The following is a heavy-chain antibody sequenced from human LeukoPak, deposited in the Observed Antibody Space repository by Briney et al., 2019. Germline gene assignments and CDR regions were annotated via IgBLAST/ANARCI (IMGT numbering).Heavy chain of an antibody. V-gene: IGHV1-2*02. Sequence: ASVTVSCKASGYTFTGYYMHWVRQAPGQGLEWMGWINPNSGGTNYAQKFQGRVTMTRDTSISTAYMELSRLRSDDTAVYYCARESIAVAGTVGYWGQGTLVTVSS. J-gene: IGHJ4*02. CDR1: GYTFTGYY. CDR2: INPNSGGT. D-gene: IGHD6-19*01. CDR3: ARESIAVAGTVGY.